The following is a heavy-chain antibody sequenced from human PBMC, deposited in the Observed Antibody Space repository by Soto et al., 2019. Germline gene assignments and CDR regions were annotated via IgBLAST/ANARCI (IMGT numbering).Heavy chain of an antibody. CDR3: ARHNYGSGSTYFDY. Sequence: SETLSLTCIFSGCSISGYYWSWIRQPPGKGLEWIGYIYYSGSTNYNPSLKSRVTISADTSKNQFSLKLNSMTAADTAVYYCARHNYGSGSTYFDYWGQGTLVTVSS. CDR1: GCSISGYY. D-gene: IGHD3-10*01. J-gene: IGHJ4*02. V-gene: IGHV4-59*08. CDR2: IYYSGST.